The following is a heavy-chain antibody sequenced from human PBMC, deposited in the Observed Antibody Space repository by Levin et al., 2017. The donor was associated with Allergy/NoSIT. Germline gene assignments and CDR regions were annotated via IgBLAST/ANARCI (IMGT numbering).Heavy chain of an antibody. V-gene: IGHV3-30*04. CDR3: ARAPGDFWSSYFDY. CDR1: GFTFSSYA. CDR2: ISYDGSNK. Sequence: GESLKISCAASGFTFSSYAMHWVRQAPGKGLEWVAVISYDGSNKYYADSVKGRFTISRDNSKNTLYLQMNSLRAEDTAVYYCARAPGDFWSSYFDYWGQGTLVTVSS. J-gene: IGHJ4*02. D-gene: IGHD3-3*01.